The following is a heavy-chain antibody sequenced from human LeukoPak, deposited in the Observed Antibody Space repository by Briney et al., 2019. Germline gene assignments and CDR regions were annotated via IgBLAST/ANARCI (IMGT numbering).Heavy chain of an antibody. CDR2: ISAYNGKT. CDR3: ARDRNPYYDGSGYGYC. D-gene: IGHD3-22*01. CDR1: GYTFTSYY. J-gene: IGHJ4*02. Sequence: ASVKVSCKASGYTFTSYYIHWVRQAPGQGLEWMAWISAYNGKTNFARKFRGRVTMTTDTSTSTAYMELRSLRSDDTAIYYCARDRNPYYDGSGYGYCWGQGTLVTVSS. V-gene: IGHV1-18*01.